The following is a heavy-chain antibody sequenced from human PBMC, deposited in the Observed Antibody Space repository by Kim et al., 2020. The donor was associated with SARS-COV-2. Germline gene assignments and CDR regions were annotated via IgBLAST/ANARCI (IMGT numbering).Heavy chain of an antibody. CDR3: ARPYEGDNYYYYGMDV. CDR2: INSDGSST. V-gene: IGHV3-74*01. J-gene: IGHJ6*02. CDR1: GFTFSSYW. Sequence: GGSLRLSCAASGFTFSSYWMQWVRQAPGKGLVWVSRINSDGSSTSYADSVKGRFTISRDNAKNTLYLQMSSLRAEDMAVYYCARPYEGDNYYYYGMDVWGQGTTVTVSS. D-gene: IGHD3-22*01.